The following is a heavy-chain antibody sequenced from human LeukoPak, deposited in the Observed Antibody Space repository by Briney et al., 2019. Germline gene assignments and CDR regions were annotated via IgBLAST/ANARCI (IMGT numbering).Heavy chain of an antibody. CDR3: TRLKRDYDFWSGYASTS. V-gene: IGHV3-21*01. J-gene: IGHJ4*02. CDR2: ISSSSIYI. CDR1: GFTFSSYA. D-gene: IGHD3-3*01. Sequence: PGGSLRLSRAASGFTFSSYARSWVRHAPGNGLEWVSPISSSSIYIYYADSVKGRFTISRDNAKNLLYLQMNSLRAEDTAVYYCTRLKRDYDFWSGYASTSWGQGTLVTVSS.